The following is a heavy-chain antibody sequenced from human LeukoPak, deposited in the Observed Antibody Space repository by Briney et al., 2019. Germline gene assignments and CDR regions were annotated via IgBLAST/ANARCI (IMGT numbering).Heavy chain of an antibody. CDR3: ARPLQGIVGATGFDY. CDR1: EYSFATYW. V-gene: IGHV5-51*01. CDR2: IYPSDSDT. J-gene: IGHJ4*02. D-gene: IGHD1-26*01. Sequence: LGESLKISCQGSEYSFATYWIAWLRQMPGKGLEWMGIIYPSDSDTRYSPSFQGQVTISADKSIKTAYLQWSSLKASDTAMYYCARPLQGIVGATGFDYWGQGTPVTVSS.